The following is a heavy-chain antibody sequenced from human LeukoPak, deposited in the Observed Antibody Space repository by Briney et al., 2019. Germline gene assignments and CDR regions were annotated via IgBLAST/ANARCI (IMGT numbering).Heavy chain of an antibody. J-gene: IGHJ4*02. D-gene: IGHD6-19*01. V-gene: IGHV4-59*08. Sequence: SETLSLTCTVSGGSISSYYWNWIRQPPGKGLEWIGYIYYSGSTNYNPSLKSRVTISVDTSKNQFSLKLSSVTAADTAVYYCARMQGSGWYGYFDYWGQGTLVTVSS. CDR1: GGSISSYY. CDR2: IYYSGST. CDR3: ARMQGSGWYGYFDY.